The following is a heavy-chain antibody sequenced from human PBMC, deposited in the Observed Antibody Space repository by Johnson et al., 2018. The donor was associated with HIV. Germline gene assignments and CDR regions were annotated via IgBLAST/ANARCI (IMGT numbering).Heavy chain of an antibody. CDR3: ARSVALIVATFDAFDI. CDR1: GFTFSDYY. CDR2: IYTGGST. V-gene: IGHV3-66*01. Sequence: VQLVESGGGLVKPGASLRLSCAASGFTFSDYYMSWVRQAPGKGLEWVSLIYTGGSTFYADSVKGRFTISRDNAKKSLYLQMNSLRAEDTAVYYCARSVALIVATFDAFDIWGQGTMVTVSS. D-gene: IGHD5-12*01. J-gene: IGHJ3*02.